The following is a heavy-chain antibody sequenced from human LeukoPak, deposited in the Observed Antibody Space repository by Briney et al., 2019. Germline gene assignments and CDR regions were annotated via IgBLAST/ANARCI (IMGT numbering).Heavy chain of an antibody. J-gene: IGHJ5*02. CDR2: IYYSGST. Sequence: SETLSLTCTVSGGSISSYYWSWIRQPPGKGLEWIGYIYYSGSTNYNPSLKSRVTISVDTSKNQFSLKLSSVTAADTAVYYCARAAMVRRVISLHPWGQGTLVTVSS. D-gene: IGHD3-10*01. CDR3: ARAAMVRRVISLHP. CDR1: GGSISSYY. V-gene: IGHV4-59*01.